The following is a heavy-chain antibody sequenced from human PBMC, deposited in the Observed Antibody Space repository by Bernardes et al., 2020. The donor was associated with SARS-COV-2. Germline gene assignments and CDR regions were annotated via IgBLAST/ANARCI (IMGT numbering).Heavy chain of an antibody. CDR2: INHGRNT. Sequence: SETLSLTCVVYSGSFSGYYWSWIRQPPGKGLEWIAEINHGRNTIVNPSLKSRVVVLVDASNNRVSLKIYSVTAADTAIYYCARRPIGTYISGTYTGNYFDSWGQGTPVTVSS. D-gene: IGHD3-10*01. CDR1: SGSFSGYY. CDR3: ARRPIGTYISGTYTGNYFDS. V-gene: IGHV4-34*01. J-gene: IGHJ4*02.